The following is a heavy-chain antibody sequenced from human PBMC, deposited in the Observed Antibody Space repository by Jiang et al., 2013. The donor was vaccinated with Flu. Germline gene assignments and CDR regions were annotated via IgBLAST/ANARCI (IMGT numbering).Heavy chain of an antibody. J-gene: IGHJ3*02. CDR2: ISSSSSTI. V-gene: IGHV3-48*01. D-gene: IGHD2-2*01. CDR3: ARATVVVPAARLGSCAFDI. Sequence: VQLLESGGGLVQPGGSLRLSCAASGFTFSSYSMNWVRQAPGKGLEWVSYISSSSSTIYYADSVKGRFTISRDNAKNSLYLQMNSLRAEDTAVYYCARATVVVPAARLGSCAFDIWGQGTMVTVSS. CDR1: GFTFSSYS.